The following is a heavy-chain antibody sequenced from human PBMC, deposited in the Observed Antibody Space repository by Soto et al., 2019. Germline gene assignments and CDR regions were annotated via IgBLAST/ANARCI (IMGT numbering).Heavy chain of an antibody. Sequence: GSLRLPCAASGFTFRRFTMNWGRQAPGKGLEWVSTISSNSAYIYYTDALRGRFTISRDNAKNSLHLQMNSLRAEDTAVYYCTRDASRDSSARGWFDPWGPGTLVTVSS. CDR2: ISSNSAYI. CDR1: GFTFRRFT. J-gene: IGHJ5*02. V-gene: IGHV3-21*01. D-gene: IGHD6-13*01. CDR3: TRDASRDSSARGWFDP.